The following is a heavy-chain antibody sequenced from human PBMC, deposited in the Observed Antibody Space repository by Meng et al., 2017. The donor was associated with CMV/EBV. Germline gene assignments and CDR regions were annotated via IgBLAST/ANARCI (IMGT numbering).Heavy chain of an antibody. CDR2: INHSGST. D-gene: IGHD4-17*01. J-gene: IGHJ4*02. CDR1: GGSFSGYY. Sequence: QVQLQQWGAGLLKPSETLSLTCAVYGGSFSGYYWSWIRQPPGKGLEWIGEINHSGSTNYIPSLKSRVTISVDTSKNQFSLKLSSVTAADTAVYYCARVGGRVTTPGGDLDYWGQGTLVTVSS. V-gene: IGHV4-34*01. CDR3: ARVGGRVTTPGGDLDY.